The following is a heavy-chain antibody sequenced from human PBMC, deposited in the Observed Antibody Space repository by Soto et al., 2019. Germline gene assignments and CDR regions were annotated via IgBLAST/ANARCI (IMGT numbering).Heavy chain of an antibody. V-gene: IGHV4-61*01. CDR3: ARVPVTIPYYYYGMDV. CDR1: GCSVSSGSYY. D-gene: IGHD4-17*01. J-gene: IGHJ6*02. CDR2: IYYSGST. Sequence: XETLSLTCTVSGCSVSSGSYYWSWIRQPPGKGLEWIGYIYYSGSTNYNPSLKSRVTISVDTSKNQFSLKLSSVTAADTAVYYCARVPVTIPYYYYGMDVWGQGTTVTVSS.